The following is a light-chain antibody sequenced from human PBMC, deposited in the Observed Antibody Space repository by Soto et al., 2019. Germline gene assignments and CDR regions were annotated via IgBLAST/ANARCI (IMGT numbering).Light chain of an antibody. CDR2: AAS. CDR1: QGIASY. V-gene: IGKV1-9*01. Sequence: GDRVTITCRASQGIASYLAWYQQKPGKAPKLLIYAASTLQSGVPSRFSGSGSGTECTLTISSLQPEDFATYYCQQLNSYPRTFGQGTKVEIK. J-gene: IGKJ1*01. CDR3: QQLNSYPRT.